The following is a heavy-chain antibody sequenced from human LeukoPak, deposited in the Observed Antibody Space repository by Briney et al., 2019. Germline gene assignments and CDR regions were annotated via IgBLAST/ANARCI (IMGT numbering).Heavy chain of an antibody. Sequence: PGGSLRLSSAASGFTFDDYAMHWVRQASGKGLEWVSHITWDGGSTHYADSVEGRFTISRDNRENSLYLQMNSLRPEDTALYYCAKDRAARGRGNYFYMDVWGKGTTVTVSS. D-gene: IGHD2/OR15-2a*01. V-gene: IGHV3-43D*03. CDR2: ITWDGGST. CDR1: GFTFDDYA. CDR3: AKDRAARGRGNYFYMDV. J-gene: IGHJ6*03.